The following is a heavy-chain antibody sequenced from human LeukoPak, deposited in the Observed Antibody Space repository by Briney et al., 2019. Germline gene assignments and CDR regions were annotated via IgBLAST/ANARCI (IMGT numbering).Heavy chain of an antibody. CDR3: AIGGAVTGRWSY. CDR2: IKEDGSEI. J-gene: IGHJ4*02. D-gene: IGHD1-20*01. Sequence: GGSLRLSCAASGFTFSNSWMTWVRQAPGKGLEWVASIKEDGSEIYYVDSVKGRFTISRDNAKNSLYLQMNSLRAEDTAVFYCAIGGAVTGRWSYWGQGTLVTVSA. V-gene: IGHV3-7*01. CDR1: GFTFSNSW.